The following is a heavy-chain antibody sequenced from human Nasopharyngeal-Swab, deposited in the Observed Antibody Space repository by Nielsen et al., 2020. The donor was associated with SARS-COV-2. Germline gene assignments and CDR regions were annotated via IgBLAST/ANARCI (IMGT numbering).Heavy chain of an antibody. V-gene: IGHV1-2*02. J-gene: IGHJ6*02. D-gene: IGHD6-19*01. CDR3: ARDPTSVAGTGDYYYGMDV. CDR2: INPNSGGT. CDR1: GYTFTGYY. Sequence: ASVQVSCKASGYTFTGYYMHWVRQAPGQGLEWMGWINPNSGGTNYAQKFQGRVTMTRDTSISTAYMELSRLRSDDTAVYYCARDPTSVAGTGDYYYGMDVWGQGTTVTVSS.